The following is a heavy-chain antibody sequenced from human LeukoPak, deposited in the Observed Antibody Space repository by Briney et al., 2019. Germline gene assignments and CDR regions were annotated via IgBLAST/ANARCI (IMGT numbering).Heavy chain of an antibody. D-gene: IGHD4-11*01. CDR3: ARGLTTVKLFDY. CDR1: GFTFSSYG. V-gene: IGHV3-33*01. Sequence: PGGSLRLSCAASGFTFSSYGMHWVRQASGKGLEWVAVIWYDGSNKYYADSVKGRFTISRDNSKNTLYLQMNSLRAEDTAVYYCARGLTTVKLFDYWGQGTLVTVSS. CDR2: IWYDGSNK. J-gene: IGHJ4*02.